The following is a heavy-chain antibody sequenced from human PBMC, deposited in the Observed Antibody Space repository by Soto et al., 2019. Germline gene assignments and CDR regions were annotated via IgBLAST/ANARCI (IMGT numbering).Heavy chain of an antibody. J-gene: IGHJ4*02. V-gene: IGHV3-33*01. Sequence: QVQLVESGGGVVQPRRSLRLSCAASGFTFSSYGMHWVRQAPGKGLEWVAVIWYDGSNKYYADSVKGRFTISRDNSKNTLYLQMNSLRAEDTAVYYCAREDGSSGASDYFDYWGQGTLVTVSS. CDR3: AREDGSSGASDYFDY. CDR1: GFTFSSYG. CDR2: IWYDGSNK. D-gene: IGHD6-13*01.